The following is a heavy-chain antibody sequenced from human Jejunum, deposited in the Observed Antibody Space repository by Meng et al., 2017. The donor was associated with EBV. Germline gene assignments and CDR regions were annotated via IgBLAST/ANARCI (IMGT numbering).Heavy chain of an antibody. Sequence: VERGGCGGGLVKPGGSLRLSCAASGFDFNSHGMNWVRQNPGRGLEWVSSIDSTSSYIYYADSVKGRFTISRDNARNSLYLQLNSLRAEDTAVYYCARDLTSGSSIGWGGQGTLVTVSS. CDR3: ARDLTSGSSIGW. J-gene: IGHJ4*02. D-gene: IGHD1-26*01. V-gene: IGHV3-21*01. CDR1: GFDFNSHG. CDR2: IDSTSSYI.